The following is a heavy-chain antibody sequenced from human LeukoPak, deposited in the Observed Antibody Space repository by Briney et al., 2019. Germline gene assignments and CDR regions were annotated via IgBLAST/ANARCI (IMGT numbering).Heavy chain of an antibody. CDR3: AREGWNDGSDAFDI. V-gene: IGHV3-11*04. J-gene: IGHJ3*02. CDR2: ISSSGSTI. CDR1: GDSISNYY. D-gene: IGHD1-1*01. Sequence: LSLTCTVSGDSISNYYWSWVRQAPGKGLEWVSYISSSGSTIYYADSVKGRFTISRDNAKNSLYLQMNSLRAEDTAVYYCAREGWNDGSDAFDIWGQGTMVTVSS.